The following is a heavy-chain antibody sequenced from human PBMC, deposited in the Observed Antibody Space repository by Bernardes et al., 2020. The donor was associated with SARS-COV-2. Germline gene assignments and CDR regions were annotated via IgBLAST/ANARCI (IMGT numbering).Heavy chain of an antibody. D-gene: IGHD5-12*01. J-gene: IGHJ6*02. CDR1: GFEFDNYA. Sequence: GGSLRLSCTASGFEFDNYAMHWVRQVPGKGLEWVSGLSWNGATTTYADSVKGRFTISRDDAKNALHLQMTSLRPEDTAIYFCAKDRLPNLYALEAWGQGTIVAVSS. CDR2: LSWNGATT. CDR3: AKDRLPNLYALEA. V-gene: IGHV3-9*01.